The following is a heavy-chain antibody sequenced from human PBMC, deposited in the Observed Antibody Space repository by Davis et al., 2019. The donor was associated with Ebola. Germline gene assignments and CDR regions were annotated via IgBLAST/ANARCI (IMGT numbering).Heavy chain of an antibody. D-gene: IGHD7-27*01. V-gene: IGHV1-69*04. J-gene: IGHJ6*02. CDR2: LIPILGIA. CDR1: GFTFTRSA. CDR3: ARAVANWGYQRGTVGMDV. Sequence: SAKVSCKASGFTFTRSAMQWVRQAPGQGLEWMGRLIPILGIANYAQKFQGRVTITADKSTSTAYMELSSLRSEDTAVYYCARAVANWGYQRGTVGMDVWGQGTTVTVSS.